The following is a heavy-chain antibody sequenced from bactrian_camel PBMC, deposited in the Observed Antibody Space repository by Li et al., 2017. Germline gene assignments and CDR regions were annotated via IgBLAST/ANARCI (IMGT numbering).Heavy chain of an antibody. CDR2: ISASGGTT. CDR3: ASAGGSNWFDY. J-gene: IGHJ4*01. V-gene: IGHV3S42*01. Sequence: VQLVESGGGLVQPGGSLRLSCAASGFTFSSYAMFWVRQAPGKGLEWVSAISASGGTTIYADSVKGRFTISRDNAKNTLFLQLNSLKTEDTAMYYCASAGGSNWFDYWGQGTQVTVS. D-gene: IGHD6*01. CDR1: GFTFSSYA.